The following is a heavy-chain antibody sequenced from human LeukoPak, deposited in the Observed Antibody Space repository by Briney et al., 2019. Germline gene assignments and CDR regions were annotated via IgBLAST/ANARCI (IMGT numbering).Heavy chain of an antibody. D-gene: IGHD3-22*01. Sequence: HGESLKISCKTSGYSFNNHWIGWVRQKPGEGLEWMGIFHPGDSETRSSPSFQGLVTMSADQSITTAYLQWNSLKASDTAMYFCARTIAFYYDSSSYMDFWGQGTQVIVSS. V-gene: IGHV5-51*01. CDR2: FHPGDSET. CDR1: GYSFNNHW. CDR3: ARTIAFYYDSSSYMDF. J-gene: IGHJ4*02.